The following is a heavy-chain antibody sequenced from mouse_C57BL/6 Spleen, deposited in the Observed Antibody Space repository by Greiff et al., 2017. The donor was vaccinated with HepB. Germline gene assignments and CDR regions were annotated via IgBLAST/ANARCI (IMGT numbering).Heavy chain of an antibody. J-gene: IGHJ1*03. CDR3: AREHYYGSSTGYFDV. D-gene: IGHD1-1*01. CDR1: GFTFSDYY. Sequence: EVKLVESEGGLVQPGSSMKLSCTASGFTFSDYYMAWVRQVPEKGLEWVANINYDGSSTYYLDSLKSRFIISRDNAKNILYLQMSSLKSEDTATYYCAREHYYGSSTGYFDVWGTGTTVTVSS. CDR2: INYDGSST. V-gene: IGHV5-16*01.